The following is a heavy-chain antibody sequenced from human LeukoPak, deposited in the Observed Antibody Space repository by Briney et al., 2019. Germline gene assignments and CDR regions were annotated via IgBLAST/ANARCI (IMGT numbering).Heavy chain of an antibody. Sequence: PGGSLRLSCVGSGFTFSNTWMNWVRRAPGKGLEWVGRIKTKSEGGTTHYAAHVKGRFTISRDDSKKTIFLQMNSLKIEDTAIYFCAADLDAYNTLDSWGQGAPVTVSS. CDR2: IKTKSEGGTT. V-gene: IGHV3-15*01. CDR1: GFTFSNTW. CDR3: AADLDAYNTLDS. D-gene: IGHD5-24*01. J-gene: IGHJ4*02.